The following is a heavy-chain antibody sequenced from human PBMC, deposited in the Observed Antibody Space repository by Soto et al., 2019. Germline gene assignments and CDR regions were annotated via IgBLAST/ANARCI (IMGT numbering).Heavy chain of an antibody. D-gene: IGHD6-13*01. V-gene: IGHV3-23*01. Sequence: GGSLRLSCAASGFTFSFCAMSWVRQAPGKGLEWVSSIRGNNGDTYYADSVKGRFTISRGNAKNSLYLQMNSLRAEDTAVYYCARHPERIAEIGWFAPWGQGTLVTVSS. J-gene: IGHJ5*02. CDR3: ARHPERIAEIGWFAP. CDR2: IRGNNGDT. CDR1: GFTFSFCA.